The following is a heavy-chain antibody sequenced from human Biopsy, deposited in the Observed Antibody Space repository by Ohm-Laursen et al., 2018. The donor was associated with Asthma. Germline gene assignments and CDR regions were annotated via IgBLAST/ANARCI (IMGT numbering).Heavy chain of an antibody. CDR2: VSHTGST. D-gene: IGHD2-15*01. CDR3: ARLADCSGGACSSYGWFDP. CDR1: GGSIRSHD. J-gene: IGHJ5*02. V-gene: IGHV4-59*11. Sequence: SETLSLTCTVSGGSIRSHDWTWIRLPPGKGLEYIGDVSHTGSTNYNPSLKSRVTMSLDTSKSQFSLRLTSVTPADTAVYYCARLADCSGGACSSYGWFDPWGQGTRVTVSS.